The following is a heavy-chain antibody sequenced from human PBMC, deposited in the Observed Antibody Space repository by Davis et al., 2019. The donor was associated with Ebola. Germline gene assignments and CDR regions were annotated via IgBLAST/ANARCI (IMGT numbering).Heavy chain of an antibody. CDR1: GYTFTSYY. V-gene: IGHV1-69*13. Sequence: SVKVSCKASGYTFTSYYMHWVRQAPGQGLEWMGGIIPIFGTTNYAQKFQGRVTITADESTSTAYMEMSSLRSEDTAVYYCARNGTASYYDNLYSGIDVWGHGTTVTVSS. J-gene: IGHJ6*02. CDR3: ARNGTASYYDNLYSGIDV. D-gene: IGHD3-22*01. CDR2: IIPIFGTT.